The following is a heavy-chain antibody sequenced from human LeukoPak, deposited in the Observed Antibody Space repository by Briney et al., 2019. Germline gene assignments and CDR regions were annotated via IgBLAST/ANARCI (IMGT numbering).Heavy chain of an antibody. CDR3: ASRAIYSYGYRSNY. V-gene: IGHV4-39*07. CDR1: GGSISSSSYY. J-gene: IGHJ4*02. Sequence: SETLSLTCTVSGGSISSSSYYWGWIRQPPGKGLEWIGSIYYSGSTNYNPSLKSRVTISVDTSKNQFSLKLSSVTAADTAVYYCASRAIYSYGYRSNYWGQGTLVTVSS. CDR2: IYYSGST. D-gene: IGHD5-18*01.